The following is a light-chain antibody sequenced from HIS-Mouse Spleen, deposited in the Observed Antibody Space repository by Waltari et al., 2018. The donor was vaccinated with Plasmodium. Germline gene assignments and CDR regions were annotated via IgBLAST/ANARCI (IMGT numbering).Light chain of an antibody. CDR2: EDS. V-gene: IGLV3-10*01. J-gene: IGLJ3*02. CDR1: ALPKKY. Sequence: SYELTQPPSVSVSPGQTARITCSGDALPKKYAYWYQQKSGQAPVLVIYEDSKRPSGIPERFAGSGSGSMATLTISGAQVEDVADYYCYSTDSSGNHRVFGGGTKLTVL. CDR3: YSTDSSGNHRV.